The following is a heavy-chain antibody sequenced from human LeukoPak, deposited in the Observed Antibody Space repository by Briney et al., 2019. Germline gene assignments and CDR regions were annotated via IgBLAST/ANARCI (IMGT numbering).Heavy chain of an antibody. CDR2: IWFDGSNK. Sequence: GGSLRLSCAASGFTFSAYGMHWVRRAPGKGLEWVAFIWFDGSNKYYADSVKGRFTISRDNSKNTLYLQMNSLRLEDTAVFYCAKECGGGCSDDDWGQGTLVTVSS. V-gene: IGHV3-30*02. CDR3: AKECGGGCSDDD. J-gene: IGHJ4*02. D-gene: IGHD2-21*02. CDR1: GFTFSAYG.